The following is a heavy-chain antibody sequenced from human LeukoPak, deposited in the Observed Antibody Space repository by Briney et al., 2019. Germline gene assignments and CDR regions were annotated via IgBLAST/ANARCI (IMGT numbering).Heavy chain of an antibody. CDR2: INPNSGGT. CDR3: ARLLGYCSSTSCYGAFDI. V-gene: IGHV1-2*02. D-gene: IGHD2-2*01. J-gene: IGHJ3*02. Sequence: ASVKVSCKASGYTFTAYNMHWVRQAPGQGLEWMGWINPNSGGTNYAQKFQGRVTMTRNTSISTAYMELSSLRSEDTAVYYCARLLGYCSSTSCYGAFDIRGQGTMVTVSS. CDR1: GYTFTAYN.